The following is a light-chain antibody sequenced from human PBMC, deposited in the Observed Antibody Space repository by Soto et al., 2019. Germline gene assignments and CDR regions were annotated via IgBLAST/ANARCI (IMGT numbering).Light chain of an antibody. Sequence: EIVLTQSPGTLSLSPGERATLSCRASQSVGSTFLAWYQQKPGRAPRLLIYGVSTRATGIPDRFSGSWSGTGFTLSISRLEPEEFAVYYCGPFVSPPPRTFGQGTKVEIK. CDR2: GVS. CDR3: GPFVSPPPRT. J-gene: IGKJ1*01. V-gene: IGKV3-20*01. CDR1: QSVGSTF.